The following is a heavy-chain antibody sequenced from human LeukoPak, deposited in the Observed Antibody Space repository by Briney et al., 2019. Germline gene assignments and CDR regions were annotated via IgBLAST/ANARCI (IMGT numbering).Heavy chain of an antibody. Sequence: TPSETLSLTCAVYGGSFSGYYWSWIRQPPGKGLEWIGEINHSGSTNYNPSLKSRVTISVDTSKNQFSLKLSSVTAADTAVYYCARGELRYFDWLRAPPTSRRAFDIWGPGTMVTVSP. CDR3: ARGELRYFDWLRAPPTSRRAFDI. CDR1: GGSFSGYY. CDR2: INHSGST. V-gene: IGHV4-34*01. D-gene: IGHD3-9*01. J-gene: IGHJ3*02.